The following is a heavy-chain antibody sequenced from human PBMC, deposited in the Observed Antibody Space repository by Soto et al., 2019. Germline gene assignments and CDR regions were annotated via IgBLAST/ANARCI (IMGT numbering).Heavy chain of an antibody. CDR1: GFTFDNFA. D-gene: IGHD3-16*02. J-gene: IGHJ5*02. CDR2: ISGGGGGT. CDR3: ARVWGSYQAPSGGAGFDP. V-gene: IGHV3-23*01. Sequence: GGSLRLSCTTSGFTFDNFAMSWVRQAPGRGLEWVSAISGGGGGTYYADSVKGRFIISRDNSKNTAYLQVNGLRPDDTAVYYYARVWGSYQAPSGGAGFDPWGQGTLVTVSS.